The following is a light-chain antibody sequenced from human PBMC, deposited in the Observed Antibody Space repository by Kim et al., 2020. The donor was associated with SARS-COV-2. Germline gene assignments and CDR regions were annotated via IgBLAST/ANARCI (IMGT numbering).Light chain of an antibody. V-gene: IGLV2-14*03. Sequence: GQSITISCTGTSSDVGCYNYVSWYQQHPGKAPKLMIYDVSNRPSGVSNRFSGSKSGNTASLTISGLQAEDEADYYCSSCTSSSTVVFGVGTQLTVL. CDR2: DVS. CDR3: SSCTSSSTVV. J-gene: IGLJ2*01. CDR1: SSDVGCYNY.